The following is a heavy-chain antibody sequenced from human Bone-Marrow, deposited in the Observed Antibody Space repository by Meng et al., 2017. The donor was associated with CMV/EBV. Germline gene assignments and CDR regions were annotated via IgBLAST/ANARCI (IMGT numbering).Heavy chain of an antibody. V-gene: IGHV4-61*01. CDR2: IYYSGST. D-gene: IGHD3-22*01. CDR3: AGGYYPYYGMDV. Sequence: SETLSLTCTVSGGSVSSGSYYWSWIRQPPGKGLEWIGYIYYSGSTNYNPSLKSRVTISVDTSKNQFSLKLSSVTAADTAVYYCAGGYYPYYGMDVWGQGTTATVSS. J-gene: IGHJ6*02. CDR1: GGSVSSGSYY.